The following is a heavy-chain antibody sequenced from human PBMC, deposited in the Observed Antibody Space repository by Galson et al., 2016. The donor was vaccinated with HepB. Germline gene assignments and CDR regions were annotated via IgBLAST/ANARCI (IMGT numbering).Heavy chain of an antibody. V-gene: IGHV1-8*01. J-gene: IGHJ4*02. CDR1: GYTFLNYD. CDR2: MNPNGGNT. Sequence: SCKASGYTFLNYDISWVRQATGQGLEWMGWMNPNGGNTAYAQKFQGRVTMTRSTSTTTAYMELTNLRSEDTAVYYCARGLMLYGAGGYYFEYWGQGTPVTVSS. D-gene: IGHD2-8*01. CDR3: ARGLMLYGAGGYYFEY.